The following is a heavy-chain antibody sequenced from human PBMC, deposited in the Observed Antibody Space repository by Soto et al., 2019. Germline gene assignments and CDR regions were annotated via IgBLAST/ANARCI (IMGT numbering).Heavy chain of an antibody. V-gene: IGHV3-30*18. CDR2: ISDDGSNK. Sequence: QVQLVESGGGVVQPGRSLRLSCAASGFTFSSYGMHWVRQAPGKGLEWVAVISDDGSNKYYADSLKGRFTISRDNSKNTRYLQMNDLSAEDTAVYYCAKEWVYDTSGWSFDYWGQGTLVTVSS. CDR3: AKEWVYDTSGWSFDY. D-gene: IGHD3-22*01. CDR1: GFTFSSYG. J-gene: IGHJ4*02.